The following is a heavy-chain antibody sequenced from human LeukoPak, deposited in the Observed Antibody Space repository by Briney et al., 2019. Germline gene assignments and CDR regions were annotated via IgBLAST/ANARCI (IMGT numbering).Heavy chain of an antibody. CDR3: ATYRQVLLPFES. CDR1: GFTFSSYG. CDR2: ISGSGGST. V-gene: IGHV3-23*01. J-gene: IGHJ4*02. D-gene: IGHD2-8*02. Sequence: GGSLRLSCAASGFTFSSYGMSWVRQAPGKGLEWVSAISGSGGSTYYADSVRGRFTISRDNSKSTLSLQMNSLRVEDTAIYYCATYRQVLLPFESWGQGTLVTVSS.